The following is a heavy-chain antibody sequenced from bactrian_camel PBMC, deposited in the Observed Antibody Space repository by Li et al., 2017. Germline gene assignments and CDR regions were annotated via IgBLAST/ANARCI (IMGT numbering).Heavy chain of an antibody. CDR2: IGSDGAT. CDR3: AAHGGYCTGDLQQYAKEAWDFGY. V-gene: IGHV3S53*01. Sequence: HVQLVESGGGSVQAGGSLMLSCRASGYSYSGKCMGWYRQRPGNPREGVASIGSDGATSYADFVKGRFTISQDVASNTLYLQMNSLQPEDTAMYYCAAHGGYCTGDLQQYAKEAWDFGYRGQGTQVTVS. D-gene: IGHD1*01. CDR1: GYSYSGKC. J-gene: IGHJ6*01.